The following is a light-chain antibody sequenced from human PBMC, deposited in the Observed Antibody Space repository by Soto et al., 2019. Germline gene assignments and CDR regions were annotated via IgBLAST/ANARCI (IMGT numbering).Light chain of an antibody. V-gene: IGLV2-14*01. CDR2: EAV. CDR1: SSDVGGHDY. Sequence: QSVLTQPASVSGSPGQSITISCTGTSSDVGGHDYVSWYQRHPGKAPELMIYEAVNRPSWVSNRFSGSKSGNTASLTISGLQAEDEADYYCCSFASSSTYVFGTGTKVTVL. J-gene: IGLJ1*01. CDR3: CSFASSSTYV.